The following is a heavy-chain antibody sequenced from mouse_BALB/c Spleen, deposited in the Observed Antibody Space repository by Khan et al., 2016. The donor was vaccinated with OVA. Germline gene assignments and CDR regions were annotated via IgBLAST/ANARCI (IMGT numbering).Heavy chain of an antibody. J-gene: IGHJ3*01. D-gene: IGHD3-3*01. CDR2: FYPGNGDT. CDR3: TRAGYRAYAY. CDR1: GYIFTDYL. Sequence: VQLKESGTVLARPGASVRMSCKASGYIFTDYLMHWVKQRPGQGLEWIGSFYPGNGDTNYNQKFKDKAKLTAVSSASTAYMELSSLTNEDSSVYYGTRAGYRAYAYWGQGTLVAVSA. V-gene: IGHV1-5*01.